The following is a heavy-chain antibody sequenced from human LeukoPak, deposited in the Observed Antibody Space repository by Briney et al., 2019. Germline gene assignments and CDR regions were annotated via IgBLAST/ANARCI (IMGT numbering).Heavy chain of an antibody. D-gene: IGHD1-26*01. CDR1: GYTFNGYY. CDR2: INPNSGGT. CDR3: ARGMEPYYYMDV. Sequence: ASVKVSCKASGYTFNGYYMHWVRQAPGQGLEWMGWINPNSGGTNYAQKFQGRVTMTRDTSISTAYMELSRLRSDDTAVYYCARGMEPYYYMDVWGKGTTVTVSS. V-gene: IGHV1-2*02. J-gene: IGHJ6*03.